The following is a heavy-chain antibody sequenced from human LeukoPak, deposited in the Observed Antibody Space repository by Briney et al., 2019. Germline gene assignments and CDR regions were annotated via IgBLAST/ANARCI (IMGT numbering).Heavy chain of an antibody. D-gene: IGHD2-2*01. CDR3: ATDVPAVTIFGY. CDR2: INSDGSST. V-gene: IGHV3-74*01. Sequence: GGSLRLSCAASGFTFSTYWMHWVCQAPGTGLVWVSLINSDGSSTNYADSVKGRFTISRDNAKNTLYLQMNSLRAEDTAVYYCATDVPAVTIFGYWGQGTLVTVSS. CDR1: GFTFSTYW. J-gene: IGHJ4*02.